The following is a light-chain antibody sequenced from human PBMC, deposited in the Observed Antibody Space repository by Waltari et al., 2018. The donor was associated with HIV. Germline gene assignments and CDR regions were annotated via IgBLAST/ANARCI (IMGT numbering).Light chain of an antibody. CDR2: ANN. V-gene: IGLV1-51*01. CDR3: GTWDSSLSTGGV. CDR1: SSNIGNNY. J-gene: IGLJ1*01. Sequence: QSVLTQPPSVSAAPGQKVTISCSGSSSNIGNNYASWYQQLPGTAPNILIYANNKRPSGIPDRFSGSKSGTSATLGITGLQTGDEADYYCGTWDSSLSTGGVFGTGTKVTVL.